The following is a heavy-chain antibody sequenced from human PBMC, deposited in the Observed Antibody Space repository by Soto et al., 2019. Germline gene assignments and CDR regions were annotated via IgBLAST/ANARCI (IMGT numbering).Heavy chain of an antibody. D-gene: IGHD6-19*01. Sequence: PXQTLSLTFAISGDSFSSNTAAWNWIRSSPSRGLEWLGRTYYRSNWRHDYAVSVKSRITVNPDTSKNHFSLQLNSVTPDDTAVYYCARGVAGSGFDLWGQGTLFTVSS. CDR1: GDSFSSNTAA. V-gene: IGHV6-1*01. CDR3: ARGVAGSGFDL. CDR2: TYYRSNWRH. J-gene: IGHJ4*02.